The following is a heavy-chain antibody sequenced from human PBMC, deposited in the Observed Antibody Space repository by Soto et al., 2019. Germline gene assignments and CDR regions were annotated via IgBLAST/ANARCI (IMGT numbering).Heavy chain of an antibody. V-gene: IGHV4-59*01. CDR3: ARVSGGRRDAFDI. CDR2: TXYSGSX. Sequence: SXTPSLTCTVSGGSISSYYWSWIRQPPGKGLEWIGYTXYSGSXNYNTYTKSRXXISVDTSXXQFYMKLSSVTAAETAVYYCARVSGGRRDAFDIWGQGTMVTVSS. D-gene: IGHD2-15*01. CDR1: GGSISSYY. J-gene: IGHJ3*02.